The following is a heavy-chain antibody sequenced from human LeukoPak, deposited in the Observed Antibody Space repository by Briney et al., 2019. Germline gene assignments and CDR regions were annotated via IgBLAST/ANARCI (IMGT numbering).Heavy chain of an antibody. D-gene: IGHD2/OR15-2a*01. CDR1: GFTFSTSA. J-gene: IGHJ5*02. CDR3: AKDISTSS. CDR2: ISGSGDST. Sequence: GGSLRLSCVASGFTFSTSAMTWVRLGPGKGLEWVSAISGSGDSTYYTDSVKGRFTISRDNSRNTLYLHMTSLGAEDTAIYYCAKDISTSSWGQGTLVTVSS. V-gene: IGHV3-23*01.